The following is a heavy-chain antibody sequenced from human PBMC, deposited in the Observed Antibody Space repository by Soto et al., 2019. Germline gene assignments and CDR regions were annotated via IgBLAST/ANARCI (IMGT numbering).Heavy chain of an antibody. V-gene: IGHV4-59*01. CDR2: VYHTGAT. J-gene: IGHJ4*02. D-gene: IGHD5-12*01. CDR3: ARGGNRYSNVASGVGSFDF. CDR1: GASISSSY. Sequence: PSETLSLTCTVSGASISSSYWSWIRQSPERGLEWIAYVYHTGATNYNPSLKSRVTISLDTSKGQFSLNLTSLTTADTAVYFCARGGNRYSNVASGVGSFDFWGQGSLVTVSS.